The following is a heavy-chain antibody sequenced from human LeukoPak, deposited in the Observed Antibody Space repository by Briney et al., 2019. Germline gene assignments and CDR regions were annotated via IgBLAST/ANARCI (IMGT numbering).Heavy chain of an antibody. CDR1: GLTFSSYG. V-gene: IGHV3-30*18. CDR3: AKEPGGGNDGPMNDNWFDP. Sequence: GGSLRLSCAASGLTFSSYGMHWVRQAPGKGLEWVAVISYDGSNKYYADSVKGRFTISRDNSKNTLYLQMNSLRAEDTAVYYCAKEPGGGNDGPMNDNWFDPWGQGTLVTVSS. D-gene: IGHD1-1*01. CDR2: ISYDGSNK. J-gene: IGHJ5*02.